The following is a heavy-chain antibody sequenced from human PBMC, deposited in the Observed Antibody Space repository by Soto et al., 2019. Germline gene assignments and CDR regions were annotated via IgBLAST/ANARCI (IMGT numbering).Heavy chain of an antibody. J-gene: IGHJ6*03. D-gene: IGHD2-15*01. CDR1: GGTFSSYA. Sequence: SVKVSCKASGGTFSSYAISWVRQAPGQGLEWMGGIIPIFGTANYAQKLQGRVTMTTDTSTSTAYMELRSLRSDDTAVYYCARLVVVVAATETYYYYYYMDVWGKGTTVTVSS. CDR3: ARLVVVVAATETYYYYYYMDV. V-gene: IGHV1-69*05. CDR2: IIPIFGTA.